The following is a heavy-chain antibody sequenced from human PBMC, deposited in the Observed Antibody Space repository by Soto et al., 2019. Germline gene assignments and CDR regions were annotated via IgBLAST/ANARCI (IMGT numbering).Heavy chain of an antibody. V-gene: IGHV5-51*01. CDR3: ARRLYCSSTSCYGAFDI. Sequence: GEALKISCKGSGYSFTSYWIGWVRQMPGKGLEWMGIIYPGDSDTRYSPSFQGQVTISADKSISTAYLQWSSLKASDTAMYYCARRLYCSSTSCYGAFDIWGQGTMVTVSS. J-gene: IGHJ3*02. D-gene: IGHD2-2*01. CDR1: GYSFTSYW. CDR2: IYPGDSDT.